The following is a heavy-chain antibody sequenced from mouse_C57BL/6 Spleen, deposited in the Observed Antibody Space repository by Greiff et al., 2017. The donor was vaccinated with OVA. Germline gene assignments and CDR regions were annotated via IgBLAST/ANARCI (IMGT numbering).Heavy chain of an antibody. J-gene: IGHJ3*01. CDR2: INPSTGGT. CDR3: ARKGGPWFAY. CDR1: GYSFTGYY. V-gene: IGHV1-42*01. Sequence: EVQLQQSGPELVKPGASVKISCTASGYSFTGYYMNWVKQSPEKSLEWIGEINPSTGGTTYNQKFKAKATLTVDKSSSTAYMQLKSLTSEDSAVYYCARKGGPWFAYWGQGTLVTVSA.